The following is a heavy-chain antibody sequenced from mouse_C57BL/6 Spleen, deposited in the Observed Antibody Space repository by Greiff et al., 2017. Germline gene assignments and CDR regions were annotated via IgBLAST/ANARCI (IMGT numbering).Heavy chain of an antibody. Sequence: QVQLQQSGAELVRPGSSVKLSCKASGYTFTSYWMHWVKQRPIQGLEWIGNIDPSDSETHYNQKFKDKATLTVDKSSSTAYMQLSSLTSEDSAVYYCARGNYYGSREDYFDYWGQGTTLTVSS. CDR3: ARGNYYGSREDYFDY. J-gene: IGHJ2*01. CDR1: GYTFTSYW. CDR2: IDPSDSET. V-gene: IGHV1-52*01. D-gene: IGHD1-1*01.